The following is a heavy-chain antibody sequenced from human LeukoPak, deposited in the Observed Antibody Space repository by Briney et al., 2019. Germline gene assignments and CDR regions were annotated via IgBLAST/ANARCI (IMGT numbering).Heavy chain of an antibody. J-gene: IGHJ6*02. CDR3: ARDFRIVVVPAAIMYYYGMDV. V-gene: IGHV3-21*01. D-gene: IGHD2-2*02. CDR1: GFTFSSYS. Sequence: GGSLRLSCAASGFTFSSYSVNWVRQAPGKGLEWVSSISSSSSYIYYADSVKGRLTISRDHAKNSLYLQMNSLRAEDTAVYYCARDFRIVVVPAAIMYYYGMDVWGQGTTVTVSS. CDR2: ISSSSSYI.